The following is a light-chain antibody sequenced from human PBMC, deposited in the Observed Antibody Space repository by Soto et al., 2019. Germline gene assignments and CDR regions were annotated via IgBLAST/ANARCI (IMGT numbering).Light chain of an antibody. J-gene: IGLJ1*01. CDR2: DVS. CDR1: SSDVGGYNY. Sequence: LTQPASVSGSPGQSITISCTGTSSDVGGYNYVSWYQQHPGKAPKLMIYDVSNRPSGVSNRFSGSKSGNTASLTISGLQAEDEADYYCSSYTSSSTLVFGTGTKVIVL. CDR3: SSYTSSSTLV. V-gene: IGLV2-14*01.